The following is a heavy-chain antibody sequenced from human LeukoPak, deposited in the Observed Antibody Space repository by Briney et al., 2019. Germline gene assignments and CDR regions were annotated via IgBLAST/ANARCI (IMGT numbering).Heavy chain of an antibody. CDR2: IKQDGSEK. CDR1: GFTFSSYW. D-gene: IGHD2-2*01. Sequence: GGSLRLSCAASGFTFSSYWMSWVRQAPGKGLEWVANIKQDGSEKYYVGSVKGRFTISRDNAKNSLSLQMNSLRAEDTAVYYCARGXCSSTXCXXDYWGQXXXXXVSS. J-gene: IGHJ4*02. CDR3: ARGXCSSTXCXXDY. V-gene: IGHV3-7*01.